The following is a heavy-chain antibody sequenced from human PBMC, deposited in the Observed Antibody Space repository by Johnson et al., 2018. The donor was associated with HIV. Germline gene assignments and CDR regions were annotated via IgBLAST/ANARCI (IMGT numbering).Heavy chain of an antibody. CDR2: ISYDGSNK. Sequence: QVQLVESGGGVVQPGRSLRLSCAASGFTFSSYGMHWVRQAPGKGLEWVAVISYDGSNKYYADSVKGRFSISRDNSKNTLYLQMNSLRAEDTAVYYCAKDPGRQWELRGNAFDIWGQGTMVTVSS. V-gene: IGHV3-30*18. CDR1: GFTFSSYG. D-gene: IGHD1-26*01. CDR3: AKDPGRQWELRGNAFDI. J-gene: IGHJ3*02.